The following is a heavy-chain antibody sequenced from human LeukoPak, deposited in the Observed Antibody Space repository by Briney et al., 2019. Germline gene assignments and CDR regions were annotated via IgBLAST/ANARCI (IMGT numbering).Heavy chain of an antibody. V-gene: IGHV4-4*02. J-gene: IGHJ3*02. D-gene: IGHD3-10*01. CDR3: ARDLWFGELFSPDAFDI. CDR1: GGSISSSNW. Sequence: PSGTLSLTCAVSGGSISSSNWWSWVRPPPGKGLEWIGEIYHSGSTNYNPSLKSRVTISVDKSKNQFSLKLSSVTAADTAVYYCARDLWFGELFSPDAFDIWGQGTMVTVSS. CDR2: IYHSGST.